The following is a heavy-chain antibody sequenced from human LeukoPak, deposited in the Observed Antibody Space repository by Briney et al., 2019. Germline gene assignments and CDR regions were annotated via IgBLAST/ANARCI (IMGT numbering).Heavy chain of an antibody. CDR3: ARLYNWNDSFDY. J-gene: IGHJ4*02. Sequence: SVKVSCKASGGTFSSYAISWVRQAPGQGLEWMGRIIPIFGIANYAQKFQGRVTITADKSTSTAYMELRSLRSDDTAVYYCARLYNWNDSFDYWGQGTLVTVSS. V-gene: IGHV1-69*04. CDR2: IIPIFGIA. CDR1: GGTFSSYA. D-gene: IGHD1-1*01.